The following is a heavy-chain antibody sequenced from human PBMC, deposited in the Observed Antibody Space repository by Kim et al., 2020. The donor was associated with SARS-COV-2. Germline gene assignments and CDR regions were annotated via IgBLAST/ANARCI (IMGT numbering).Heavy chain of an antibody. CDR3: AKRAGSSYYYFDY. V-gene: IGHV3-23*01. D-gene: IGHD3-22*01. J-gene: IGHJ4*02. Sequence: GGSLRLSCAVSGFTFSSYGMSWVRQAPGKGLEWVSIISGSGGNTYYADSVKGRFSISRDNSKNTLYLKMNSLRAEDTAVYYCAKRAGSSYYYFDYWGQGTLVTVSS. CDR1: GFTFSSYG. CDR2: ISGSGGNT.